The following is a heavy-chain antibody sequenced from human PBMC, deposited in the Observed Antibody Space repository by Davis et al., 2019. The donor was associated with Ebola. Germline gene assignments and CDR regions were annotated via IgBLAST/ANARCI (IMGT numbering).Heavy chain of an antibody. CDR1: GGSISSYY. CDR2: IYSSGST. Sequence: SETLSLTCSVSGGSISSYYWSWIRQPPGKGLEWIGYIYSSGSTKYHPSLKSRVTIPVDTAKNQLSLSLRSVTAADTAIYYCARNRGTDIWGTYRINWFDPWGQGTLVTVSS. D-gene: IGHD3-16*02. V-gene: IGHV4-4*09. J-gene: IGHJ5*02. CDR3: ARNRGTDIWGTYRINWFDP.